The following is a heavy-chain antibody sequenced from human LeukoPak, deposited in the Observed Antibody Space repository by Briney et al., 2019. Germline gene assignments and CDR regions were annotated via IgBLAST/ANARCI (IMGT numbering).Heavy chain of an antibody. CDR3: ATKYGDYVGDAFDI. D-gene: IGHD4-17*01. CDR1: GGSISSYN. CDR2: IYYNGTT. V-gene: IGHV4-59*08. J-gene: IGHJ3*02. Sequence: SETLSLTCTVSGGSISSYNWSWIRQPPGKGLEWIGYIYYNGTTKYNPSLKSRVTISVDTSKNQFSLKLNSVTAADTAVYYCATKYGDYVGDAFDIWGQGTMVTVSS.